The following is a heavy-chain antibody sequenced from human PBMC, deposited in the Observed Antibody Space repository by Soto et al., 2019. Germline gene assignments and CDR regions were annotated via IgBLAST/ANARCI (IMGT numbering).Heavy chain of an antibody. J-gene: IGHJ4*02. V-gene: IGHV3-23*01. CDR1: GFTFTSYA. D-gene: IGHD1-26*01. CDR3: AKDEGSGSYPDY. Sequence: PGGSLRLSCAASGFTFTSYAMSWVRQAPGKGLEWVSLISGSGYSTYYADSVKGRFTISRDNSKNTLYLQMNSLRDEDTAIYYCAKDEGSGSYPDYWGQGTLVTVSS. CDR2: ISGSGYST.